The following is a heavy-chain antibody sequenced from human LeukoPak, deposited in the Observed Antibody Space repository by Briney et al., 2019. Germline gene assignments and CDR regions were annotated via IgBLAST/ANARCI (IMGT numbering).Heavy chain of an antibody. V-gene: IGHV4-59*01. CDR3: ASLYSSGWYSK. D-gene: IGHD6-19*01. CDR2: IQYSGST. Sequence: SETLSLTCTVSSGSISIYYWNWIRQPPGKGLEWIGNIQYSGSTNYNPSLKSRVTILLDTSKNQFSLKLNSVTAADTAVYYCASLYSSGWYSKWGQGTLVTVPS. CDR1: SGSISIYY. J-gene: IGHJ4*02.